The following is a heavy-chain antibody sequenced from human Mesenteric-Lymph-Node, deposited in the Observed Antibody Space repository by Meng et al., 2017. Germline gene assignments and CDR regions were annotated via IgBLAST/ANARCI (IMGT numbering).Heavy chain of an antibody. D-gene: IGHD1-7*01. CDR3: ARGNLIGTARGYYYYFMGV. CDR2: IIPIFGTA. J-gene: IGHJ6*02. Sequence: SVKVSCKASGGTFSSYAISWVRQAPGQGVEWMGGIIPIFGTANYAQKFQGRVTITADKSTSTAYMELNNLRSEDTAVYYCARGNLIGTARGYYYYFMGVWGQGTTVHGSS. CDR1: GGTFSSYA. V-gene: IGHV1-69*06.